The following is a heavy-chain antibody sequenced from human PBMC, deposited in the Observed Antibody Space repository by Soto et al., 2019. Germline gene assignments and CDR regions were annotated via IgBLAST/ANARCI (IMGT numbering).Heavy chain of an antibody. CDR1: GSTFSSYA. Sequence: ASVRVSCKASGSTFSSYAISWVRQAPGQGLEWMGGIIPIFGTANYAQKFQGRVTITADESTSTAYMELSSLRSEDTAVYYCATATDYYYYYGMDVWGQGTTVTVSS. V-gene: IGHV1-69*13. J-gene: IGHJ6*02. CDR2: IIPIFGTA. CDR3: ATATDYYYYYGMDV.